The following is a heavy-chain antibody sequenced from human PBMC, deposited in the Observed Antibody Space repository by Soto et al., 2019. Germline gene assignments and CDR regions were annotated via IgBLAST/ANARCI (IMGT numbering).Heavy chain of an antibody. J-gene: IGHJ5*02. CDR3: ARWSNQFPT. CDR2: ISWNSGSI. V-gene: IGHV3-9*01. Sequence: SLRLSCAASGFTFDDYAMHWVRQAPGKGLEWVSGISWNSGSIGYADSVKGRFTISRDNAKNSLYLQMNSLRAEDTALYYCARWSNQFPTWGQGTLVTVSS. D-gene: IGHD2-8*02. CDR1: GFTFDDYA.